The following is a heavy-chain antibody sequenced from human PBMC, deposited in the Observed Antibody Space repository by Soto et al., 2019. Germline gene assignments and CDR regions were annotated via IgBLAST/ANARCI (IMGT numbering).Heavy chain of an antibody. Sequence: SETLSLTCAVYGGSFSGYYWSWIRQPPGKGLEWIGEINHSGSTNYNPSLKSRVTISVDTSKNQFSLKLSSVTAADTAVYYCARGGSSSSPLHYGMDVWGQGTTVTVSS. CDR1: GGSFSGYY. CDR2: INHSGST. V-gene: IGHV4-34*01. J-gene: IGHJ6*02. CDR3: ARGGSSSSPLHYGMDV. D-gene: IGHD6-6*01.